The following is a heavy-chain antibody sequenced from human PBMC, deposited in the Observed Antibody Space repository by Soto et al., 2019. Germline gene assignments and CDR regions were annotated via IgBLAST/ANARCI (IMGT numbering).Heavy chain of an antibody. CDR2: IIPIFGTA. V-gene: IGHV1-69*01. Sequence: QVPLVQSGAEVKKPGSSVQVSCKASGGTFSSYAISWVRQAPGQGLEWMGGIIPIFGTANYAQKFQGRVTITADESTSTAYMELSSLRSGDTAVYCCAREGDYSNYRWFDPWGQGTLVTVSS. D-gene: IGHD4-4*01. CDR1: GGTFSSYA. CDR3: AREGDYSNYRWFDP. J-gene: IGHJ5*02.